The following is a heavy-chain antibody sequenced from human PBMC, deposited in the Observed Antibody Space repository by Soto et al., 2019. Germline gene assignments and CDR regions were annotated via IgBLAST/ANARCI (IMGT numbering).Heavy chain of an antibody. CDR2: ISSSGSTI. CDR1: GFTFSSYE. V-gene: IGHV3-48*03. Sequence: GGSLRLSCAASGFTFSSYEMNWVRQAPGKGLEWVSYISSSGSTIYYADSVKGRFTISRDNAKNSLYLQMNSLRAEDTAVYYCARDIIGGWIQLWLGCMDVWGQGTTVTVSS. D-gene: IGHD5-18*01. J-gene: IGHJ6*02. CDR3: ARDIIGGWIQLWLGCMDV.